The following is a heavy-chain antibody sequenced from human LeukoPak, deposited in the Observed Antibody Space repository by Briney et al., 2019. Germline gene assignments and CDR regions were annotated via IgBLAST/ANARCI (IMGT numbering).Heavy chain of an antibody. V-gene: IGHV4-39*01. CDR1: GGSISSSSYY. Sequence: PSETLSLTCTASGGSISSSSYYWGWIRQPPGKGLEWIGSIYYSGSTYYNPSLKSRVTISVDTSKNQFSLKLSSVTAADTAVYYCARLHKALGWSDPWGQGTLVTVSS. CDR2: IYYSGST. D-gene: IGHD2-15*01. CDR3: ARLHKALGWSDP. J-gene: IGHJ5*02.